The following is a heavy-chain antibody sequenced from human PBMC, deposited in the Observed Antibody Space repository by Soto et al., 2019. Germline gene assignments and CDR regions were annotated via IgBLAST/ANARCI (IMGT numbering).Heavy chain of an antibody. Sequence: SETLSLTCTVSGGSISSYYWSWIRQPPGKGLEWIGYIYYSGSTNYNPSLKSRVTISVDTSKNQFSLKLSSVTAAGTAVYYCARGPEHGTDGLDVWGKGTTVTVSS. CDR1: GGSISSYY. V-gene: IGHV4-59*01. J-gene: IGHJ6*04. CDR2: IYYSGST. CDR3: ARGPEHGTDGLDV.